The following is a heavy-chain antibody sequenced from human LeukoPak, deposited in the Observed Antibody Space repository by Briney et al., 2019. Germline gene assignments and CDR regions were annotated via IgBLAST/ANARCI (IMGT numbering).Heavy chain of an antibody. J-gene: IGHJ4*02. CDR1: RFTFSSYS. V-gene: IGHV3-21*01. Sequence: GGSLRLSCAASRFTFSSYSMNWVRQAPGKGLEWVSSISSSSSYIYYADSVKGRFTISRDNAKNSLYLQMNSLRAEDTAVYYCAREAIVATNDYWGQGTLVTVSS. CDR2: ISSSSSYI. D-gene: IGHD5-12*01. CDR3: AREAIVATNDY.